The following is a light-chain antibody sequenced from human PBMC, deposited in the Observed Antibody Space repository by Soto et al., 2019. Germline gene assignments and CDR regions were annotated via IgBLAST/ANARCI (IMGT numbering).Light chain of an antibody. CDR2: EVS. Sequence: QSVLTQPASVSGSPGQSITISCTGTSSDVGGYNYVSWYQQHPGKAPKLMIYEVSNRPSGVSNRFSGSKSGNTASLTISGLQAVDEADYYCTSYTSISLYVFGTGTKRTVL. V-gene: IGLV2-14*01. J-gene: IGLJ1*01. CDR1: SSDVGGYNY. CDR3: TSYTSISLYV.